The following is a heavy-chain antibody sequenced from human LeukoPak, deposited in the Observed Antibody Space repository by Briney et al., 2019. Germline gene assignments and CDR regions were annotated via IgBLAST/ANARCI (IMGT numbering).Heavy chain of an antibody. CDR3: ARHSLPYCSSTSCYQYNWFDP. J-gene: IGHJ5*02. CDR2: IYYSGST. Sequence: PSGTLSLTCAVSGGSISSYYWSWIRQPPGRGLEWIGYIYYSGSTNFNPSLKSRVTISVDTSKNQFSLKLSSVTAADTAVYYCARHSLPYCSSTSCYQYNWFDPWGQGTLVTVSS. D-gene: IGHD2-2*01. V-gene: IGHV4-59*08. CDR1: GGSISSYY.